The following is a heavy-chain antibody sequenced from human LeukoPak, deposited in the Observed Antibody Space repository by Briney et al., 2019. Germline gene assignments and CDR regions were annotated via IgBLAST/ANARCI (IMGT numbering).Heavy chain of an antibody. J-gene: IGHJ3*02. CDR1: GYTFTSYY. CDR2: INPSGGST. Sequence: ASVKVSCKASGYTFTSYYMHWVRQAPGQGLEWMGIINPSGGSTSYAQKFQGRVTMTRDTSISTAYMELSRLRSDDTAVYYCARGVTRITIFGVVICAFDIWGQGTMVTVSS. D-gene: IGHD3-3*01. V-gene: IGHV1-46*01. CDR3: ARGVTRITIFGVVICAFDI.